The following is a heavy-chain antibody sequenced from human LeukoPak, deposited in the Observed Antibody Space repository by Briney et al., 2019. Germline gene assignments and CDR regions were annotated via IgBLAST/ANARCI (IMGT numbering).Heavy chain of an antibody. CDR1: GGSISTYY. V-gene: IGHV4-59*01. CDR2: IYYSGST. Sequence: SETLSLTCTVSGGSISTYYWNWIRQPPGKGLEWIGYIYYSGSTNYNPSLKSRVTISVDTSKNQFSLKLSSVTAADTAVYYCARVQLWSPGPHFDYWGQGTLATVSS. CDR3: ARVQLWSPGPHFDY. J-gene: IGHJ4*02. D-gene: IGHD5-18*01.